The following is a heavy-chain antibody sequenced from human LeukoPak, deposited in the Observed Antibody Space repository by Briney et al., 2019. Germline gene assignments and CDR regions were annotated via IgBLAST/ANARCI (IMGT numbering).Heavy chain of an antibody. CDR3: ARVVGTTLRFDY. V-gene: IGHV1-2*06. Sequence: ASVKVSCKASGYPFSGYDLHWVRQAPGQGLEWMGRISPNTVGTRFAQKFRGRVTMTRDTSINTAYMELSSLGSDDTAIYYCARVVGTTLRFDYWGRGTLVTVSS. J-gene: IGHJ2*01. CDR2: ISPNTVGT. CDR1: GYPFSGYD. D-gene: IGHD3-9*01.